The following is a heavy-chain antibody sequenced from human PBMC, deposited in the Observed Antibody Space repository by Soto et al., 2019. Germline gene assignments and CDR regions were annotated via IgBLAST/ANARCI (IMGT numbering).Heavy chain of an antibody. D-gene: IGHD1-7*01. CDR2: INHSGST. CDR3: ARDKTTGLIDY. V-gene: IGHV4-34*01. Sequence: QVQLQQWGAGLLKPSETLSLTCAVYGGSFSGYYWTWIRQPPGTGLEWIGEINHSGSTNYNPSLKRRVTLSVDSSKNQFSLKMTSVTAADTAVYYCARDKTTGLIDYWGQGTLVTVSS. J-gene: IGHJ4*02. CDR1: GGSFSGYY.